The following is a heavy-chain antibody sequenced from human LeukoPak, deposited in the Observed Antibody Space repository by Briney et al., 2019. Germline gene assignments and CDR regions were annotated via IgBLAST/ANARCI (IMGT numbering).Heavy chain of an antibody. Sequence: SETLSLTCTVSGYSISSGYYWGWIRQPPGKGLEWIGSIYHSGSTYYNPSLKSRVTISVDTSKNQFSLKLSSVTAADTAVYYCAALSRVTAILDYWGQGTLVTVSS. V-gene: IGHV4-38-2*02. J-gene: IGHJ4*02. CDR1: GYSISSGYY. CDR3: AALSRVTAILDY. D-gene: IGHD2-21*02. CDR2: IYHSGST.